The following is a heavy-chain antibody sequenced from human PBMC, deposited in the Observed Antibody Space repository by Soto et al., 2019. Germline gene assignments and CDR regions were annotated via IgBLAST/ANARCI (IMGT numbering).Heavy chain of an antibody. V-gene: IGHV1-3*01. J-gene: IGHJ6*03. CDR3: ARDYYVSYYYYYYMDV. CDR1: GYTFTSYA. Sequence: ASVKVSCKASGYTFTSYAMHWVRQAPGQRLEWMGWINAGNGNTKYSQKFKGRVTITRDTSASTAYMEMSSLRSENTTVYYCARDYYVSYYYYYYMDVWGKGTTVTVSS. D-gene: IGHD3-22*01. CDR2: INAGNGNT.